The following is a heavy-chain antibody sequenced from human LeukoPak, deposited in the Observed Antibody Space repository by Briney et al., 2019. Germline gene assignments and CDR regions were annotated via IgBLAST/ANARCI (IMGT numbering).Heavy chain of an antibody. D-gene: IGHD2-15*01. CDR1: GGSISSYY. Sequence: SETLSLTCTVSGGSISSYYWTWIRQPPGKGLEWIGYIYYSGSTNYNPSLKSRVTISVDTSKNQFSLKLSSVTAADTAVYYCARNFAGWTQAHYYYYMDVWGKGTTVTVSS. CDR3: ARNFAGWTQAHYYYYMDV. V-gene: IGHV4-59*01. CDR2: IYYSGST. J-gene: IGHJ6*03.